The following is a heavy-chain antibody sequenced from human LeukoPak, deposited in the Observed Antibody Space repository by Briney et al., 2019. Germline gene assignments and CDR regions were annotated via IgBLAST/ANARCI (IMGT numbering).Heavy chain of an antibody. V-gene: IGHV4-30-4*08. J-gene: IGHJ4*02. D-gene: IGHD3-10*01. Sequence: SETLSLTCTVSGGSISSGDYYWSWIRQPPGKGLEWIGYIYYSGSTYYNPSLKSRVTISVDTSKNQFSLKLSSVTAADTAVYYCARAGVDYYGSGSSMIYWGQGTLVTVSS. CDR3: ARAGVDYYGSGSSMIY. CDR2: IYYSGST. CDR1: GGSISSGDYY.